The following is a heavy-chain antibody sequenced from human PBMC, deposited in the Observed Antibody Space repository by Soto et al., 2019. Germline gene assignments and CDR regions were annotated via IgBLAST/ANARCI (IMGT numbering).Heavy chain of an antibody. V-gene: IGHV3-7*01. CDR1: GFAFSSYY. CDR2: IKQDEREK. J-gene: IGHJ4*02. D-gene: IGHD4-17*01. CDR3: AREKRANGYFDY. Sequence: EVKLVESGGGLVQPGGSLRLSWAASGFAFSSYYMSWVRQAPGKGLEWVANIKQDEREKYYLDSVTGRFTISRDDAKNSLFVQMNSLRVDDTVVYYCAREKRANGYFDYWGQGTLVTVSS.